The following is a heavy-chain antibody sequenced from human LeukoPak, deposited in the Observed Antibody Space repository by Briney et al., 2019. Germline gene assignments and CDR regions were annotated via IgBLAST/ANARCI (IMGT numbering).Heavy chain of an antibody. J-gene: IGHJ5*02. V-gene: IGHV4-34*01. CDR2: INHSGST. CDR1: SGSFSGYS. D-gene: IGHD5-18*01. CDR3: ARNHTGYFDP. Sequence: SETLSLTCAVYSGSFSGYSWSWIRQPPGKGLEWIGEINHSGSTNYSPSLKSRVTISVDTSSSQFSLSPSSVTAADTAVYYCARNHTGYFDPWGQGTLVTVSS.